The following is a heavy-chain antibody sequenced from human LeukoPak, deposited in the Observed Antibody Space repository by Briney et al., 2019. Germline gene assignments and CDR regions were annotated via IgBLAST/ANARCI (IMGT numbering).Heavy chain of an antibody. V-gene: IGHV1-18*01. CDR3: ASGGSYAGGNSVPDYFDY. CDR1: GYTFTSYG. CDR2: ISAYNGNT. D-gene: IGHD4-23*01. Sequence: GASVKVSCKASGYTFTSYGISWVRQAPGQGLEWMGWISAYNGNTNYAQKLQGRVTMTTDTSTSTAYMELRSLRSDDTAVYYCASGGSYAGGNSVPDYFDYWGQGTLVTVSS. J-gene: IGHJ4*02.